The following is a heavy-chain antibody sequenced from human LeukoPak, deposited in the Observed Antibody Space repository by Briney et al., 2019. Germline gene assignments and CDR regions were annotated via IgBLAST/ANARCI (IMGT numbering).Heavy chain of an antibody. Sequence: GASVKVSCKASGYTFTSYGISWVRQAPGQGLEWMGWISAYNGNTNYAQKLQGRVTMTTDTSTSTAYMELRSLRSDDTAVYYCARDTEWGWFGSNPPPAPFDPWGQGTLVTVSS. V-gene: IGHV1-18*01. CDR1: GYTFTSYG. CDR2: ISAYNGNT. D-gene: IGHD3-10*01. J-gene: IGHJ5*02. CDR3: ARDTEWGWFGSNPPPAPFDP.